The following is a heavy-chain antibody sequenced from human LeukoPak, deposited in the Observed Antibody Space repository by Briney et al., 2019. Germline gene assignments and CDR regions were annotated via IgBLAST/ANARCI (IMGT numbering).Heavy chain of an antibody. Sequence: GGSLRLSCAASGFTFSSYAMHWVRQAPGKGLEWVSYISSSGSTIYYADSVKGRFTISRDNAKNSLYLQMNSLRAEDTAVYYCARRYSSGWYAVDYWGQGTLVTVSS. V-gene: IGHV3-48*03. CDR2: ISSSGSTI. CDR3: ARRYSSGWYAVDY. J-gene: IGHJ4*02. D-gene: IGHD6-19*01. CDR1: GFTFSSYA.